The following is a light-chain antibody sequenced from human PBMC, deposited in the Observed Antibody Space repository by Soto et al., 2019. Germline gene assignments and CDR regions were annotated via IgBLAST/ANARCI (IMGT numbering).Light chain of an antibody. Sequence: QSALTQPASVSGSPGQSITISCTGSIRDVGGFNYVSWYQKHPGKGPKLIIYEVSNRPSGVSDRFSASKSANTASLTISGLHAEDEAIYYCSSYSSSTTLYVFGTGTKLTVL. CDR3: SSYSSSTTLYV. V-gene: IGLV2-14*01. CDR1: IRDVGGFNY. CDR2: EVS. J-gene: IGLJ1*01.